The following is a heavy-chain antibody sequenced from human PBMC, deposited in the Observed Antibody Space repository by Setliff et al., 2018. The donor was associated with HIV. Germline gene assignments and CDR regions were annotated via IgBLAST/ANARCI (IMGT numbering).Heavy chain of an antibody. CDR2: IRNIAYGESI. CDR3: TRGGGSNQYYFDY. J-gene: IGHJ4*02. Sequence: PGGSLRLSCAASGFTFSSYSMNWVRRAPGKGLECVGFIRNIAYGESIEYAASVKDRFTISRDNSKNIAYLQMNNLKTEDTAVYYCTRGGGSNQYYFDYWGQGVPVTVSS. D-gene: IGHD6-13*01. V-gene: IGHV3-49*04. CDR1: GFTFSSYS.